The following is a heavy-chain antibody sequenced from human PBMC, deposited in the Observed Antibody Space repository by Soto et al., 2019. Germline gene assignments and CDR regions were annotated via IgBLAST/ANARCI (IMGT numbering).Heavy chain of an antibody. V-gene: IGHV3-33*01. J-gene: IGHJ4*02. CDR2: IWYDGSNK. Sequence: GGSLRLSCAASGFTFSSYGMHWVRQAPGKGLEWVAVIWYDGSNKYYADSVKGRFTISRDNSKNTLYLQMNSLRAEDTAVYYCARESVTQGGGYFDYWGQGTLVTVSS. D-gene: IGHD4-4*01. CDR1: GFTFSSYG. CDR3: ARESVTQGGGYFDY.